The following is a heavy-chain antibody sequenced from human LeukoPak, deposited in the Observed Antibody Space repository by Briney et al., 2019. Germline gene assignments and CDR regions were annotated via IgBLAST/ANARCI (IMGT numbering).Heavy chain of an antibody. D-gene: IGHD3-3*01. CDR3: ARASRADFWSGKY. CDR1: GFTFSSYW. J-gene: IGHJ4*02. V-gene: IGHV3-74*01. CDR2: INSDGSST. Sequence: GGSPRLSCAASGFTFSSYWMHWVRQAPGKGLVWVSRINSDGSSTSYADSVKGRFTISRDNAKNTLYLQMNSLRAEDTAVYYCARASRADFWSGKYWGQGTLVTVSS.